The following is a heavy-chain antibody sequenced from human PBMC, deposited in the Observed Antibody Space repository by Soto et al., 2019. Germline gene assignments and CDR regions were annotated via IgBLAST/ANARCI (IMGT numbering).Heavy chain of an antibody. CDR1: GFTFSSYW. V-gene: IGHV3-7*01. CDR3: ARDIVVVPAVTDAFDI. CDR2: IKQDGSEK. Sequence: GALRLSCAASGFTFSSYWMSWVRQAPGKGLEWVANIKQDGSEKYYVDSVKGRFTISRDNAKNSLYLQMNSLRAEDTAVYYCARDIVVVPAVTDAFDIWGQGAMVTVSS. J-gene: IGHJ3*02. D-gene: IGHD2-2*01.